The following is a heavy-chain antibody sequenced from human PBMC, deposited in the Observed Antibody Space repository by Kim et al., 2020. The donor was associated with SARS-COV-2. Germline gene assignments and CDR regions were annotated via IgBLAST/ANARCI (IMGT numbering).Heavy chain of an antibody. Sequence: ADSVKGRFTISRDNAKNSLYLQMNSLRAEDTALYYCAKSKHYYDSSGFDYWGQGTLVTVSS. CDR3: AKSKHYYDSSGFDY. D-gene: IGHD3-22*01. V-gene: IGHV3-9*01. J-gene: IGHJ4*02.